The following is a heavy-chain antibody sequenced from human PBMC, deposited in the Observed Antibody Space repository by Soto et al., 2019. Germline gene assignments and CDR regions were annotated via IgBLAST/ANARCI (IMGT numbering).Heavy chain of an antibody. V-gene: IGHV3-23*01. Sequence: EVQLLESGGGLVQPGGSLRLSCAASGLTFSSYAMSWVRQAPGKGLEWVSAISGSGAVIYYADSVKGRFTISRDNSKNTLYLQMNSLRAEDTAVYYCAKDKGCTSTTCHWNAFDIWGQGTMVTVSS. CDR1: GLTFSSYA. CDR2: ISGSGAVI. J-gene: IGHJ3*02. D-gene: IGHD2-2*01. CDR3: AKDKGCTSTTCHWNAFDI.